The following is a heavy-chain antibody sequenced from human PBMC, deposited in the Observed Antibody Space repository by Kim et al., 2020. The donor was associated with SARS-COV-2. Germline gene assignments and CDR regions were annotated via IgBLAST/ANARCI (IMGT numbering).Heavy chain of an antibody. V-gene: IGHV3-53*01. CDR2: IYDGGST. D-gene: IGHD2-21*01. CDR3: ARDSYSLGV. Sequence: GGSLRLSCAASGFTVSSYYINWVRQAPGKGLEWVSVIYDGGSTYYADSVKGRFTISRDNSKNTLYLQMNSLRPEDTAVYYCARDSYSLGVWGQGTLVIVSS. J-gene: IGHJ4*02. CDR1: GFTVSSYY.